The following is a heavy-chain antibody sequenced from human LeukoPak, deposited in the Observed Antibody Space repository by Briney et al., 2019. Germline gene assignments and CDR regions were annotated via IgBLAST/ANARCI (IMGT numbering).Heavy chain of an antibody. V-gene: IGHV3-23*01. J-gene: IGHJ6*03. Sequence: GGSLRLSCAASGFTFSSYGMSWVRQAPGKGLEWVSAISGSGGSTYYADSVKGRFTISRDNSKNTLYLQMNSLRAEDTAVYYCAKVGGYYDSSGPPLYYYYYMDVWGKGTTVTISS. CDR2: ISGSGGST. CDR1: GFTFSSYG. D-gene: IGHD3-22*01. CDR3: AKVGGYYDSSGPPLYYYYYMDV.